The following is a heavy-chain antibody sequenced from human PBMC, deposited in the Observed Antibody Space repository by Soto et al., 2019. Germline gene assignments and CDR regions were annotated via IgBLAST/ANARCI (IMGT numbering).Heavy chain of an antibody. CDR1: GFTVHNFA. V-gene: IGHV3-23*01. CDR3: ATTSCSSSRRTQPY. D-gene: IGHD6-13*01. J-gene: IGHJ4*02. Sequence: EVHLLESGGALVQPGGSLRLSCVASGFTVHNFAMTWVRQAPGKGLEWVSSISGSGGTRDIADSLKGRFSISRDNSKNTFYLQMNSLRAEDTALYCCATTSCSSSRRTQPYWGQGNLVTVSS. CDR2: ISGSGGTR.